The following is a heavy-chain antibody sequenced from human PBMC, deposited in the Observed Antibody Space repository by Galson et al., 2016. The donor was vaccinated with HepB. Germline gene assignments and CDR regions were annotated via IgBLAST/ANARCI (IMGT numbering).Heavy chain of an antibody. CDR2: IIPIFGTP. J-gene: IGHJ6*02. CDR3: ATLDNYYGSGTYFPTYDFYYGMGV. D-gene: IGHD3-10*01. Sequence: SVKVSCKASGGTFSSYVISWVRQAPGQGLEWMGGIIPIFGTPKYAQKFQGRVTISADESTSTAYMDLSSLRFEDTAVYYCATLDNYYGSGTYFPTYDFYYGMGVWGPGATVTVSS. CDR1: GGTFSSYV. V-gene: IGHV1-69*13.